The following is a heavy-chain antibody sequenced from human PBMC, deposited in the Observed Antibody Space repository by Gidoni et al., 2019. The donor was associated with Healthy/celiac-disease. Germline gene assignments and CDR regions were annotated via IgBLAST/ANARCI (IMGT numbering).Heavy chain of an antibody. CDR3: ARDSSGWKDY. Sequence: VQLVQSGAEVTKPGSSVKVSCKAYGGTFSSYAISWVRQAPGQGLEWMGRIIPILGIATYAQKFQGRVTITAEKSKSTEYMEMSSMRSEDTAVYYCARDSSGWKDYWGQGTLVTVSS. V-gene: IGHV1-69*04. J-gene: IGHJ4*02. CDR1: GGTFSSYA. D-gene: IGHD6-19*01. CDR2: IIPILGIA.